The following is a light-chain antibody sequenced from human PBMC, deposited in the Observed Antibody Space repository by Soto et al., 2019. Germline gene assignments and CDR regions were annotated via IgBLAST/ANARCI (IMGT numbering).Light chain of an antibody. CDR2: RNN. CDR3: AAWDYSLDGPV. V-gene: IGLV1-47*01. J-gene: IGLJ1*01. Sequence: QSVLTQPPSASGTPGQRVTISCSGSSSNIGVNYVYWYLQLPGTAPKLLIYRNNQRPSGVPDRFSGSKSGTSASLAISGLRSEDEADYYCAAWDYSLDGPVFGTGTKVTVL. CDR1: SSNIGVNY.